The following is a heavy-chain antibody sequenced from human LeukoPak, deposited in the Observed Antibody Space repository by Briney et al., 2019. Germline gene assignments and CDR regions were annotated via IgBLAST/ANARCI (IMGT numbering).Heavy chain of an antibody. V-gene: IGHV1-69*04. CDR1: GGTFSSYA. Sequence: GSSVKVSCKASGGTFSSYAISWVRQAPGQGLEWMGRIIPILGIANYAQKFQGRVTITADKSTSTAYMELSSLRSEDTAVYYWARGSGSGSYDYWGQGTLVTVSS. CDR2: IIPILGIA. J-gene: IGHJ4*02. CDR3: ARGSGSGSYDY. D-gene: IGHD5-12*01.